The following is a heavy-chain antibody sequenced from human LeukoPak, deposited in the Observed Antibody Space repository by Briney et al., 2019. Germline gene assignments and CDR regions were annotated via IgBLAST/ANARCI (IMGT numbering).Heavy chain of an antibody. V-gene: IGHV4-59*01. CDR3: ARSFAYYYYDNSGTWDAFDI. J-gene: IGHJ3*02. D-gene: IGHD3-22*01. Sequence: SETLSLTCTVSGGSISSYYWSWIRQPPGKGLEWIGYIYYSGNTNYNPSLKSRVTISVDTSKYQFSLRLTSVTAADTAVYYCARSFAYYYYDNSGTWDAFDIWGQGTMVTVSS. CDR1: GGSISSYY. CDR2: IYYSGNT.